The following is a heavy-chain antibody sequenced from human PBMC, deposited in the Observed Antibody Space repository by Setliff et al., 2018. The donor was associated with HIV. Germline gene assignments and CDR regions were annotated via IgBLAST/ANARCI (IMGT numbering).Heavy chain of an antibody. D-gene: IGHD5-18*01. V-gene: IGHV4-38-2*01. Sequence: TLSLTCAVSGYSISSGYYWGWIRQPPGKGLEWIGSIYHSGSTYYNPSLKSRVTISVDTSKNQFSLKLSSVTAADTAVYYCARHPDTAMVTYWGQGALVTVSS. J-gene: IGHJ4*02. CDR1: GYSISSGYY. CDR2: IYHSGST. CDR3: ARHPDTAMVTY.